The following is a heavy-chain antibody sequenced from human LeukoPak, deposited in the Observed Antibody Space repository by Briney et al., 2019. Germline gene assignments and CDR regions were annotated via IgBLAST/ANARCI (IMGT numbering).Heavy chain of an antibody. CDR1: GFTFSSYA. V-gene: IGHV3-33*03. Sequence: GGSLRLSCAASGFTFSSYAMSWVRQAPGKGLEWVSVIWYDGSNKYYADSVKGRFTISRDNSENTLYLQMNGLRVEDTAVYYCAKGSFALGSGCSDWGQGTLVTVSS. CDR3: AKGSFALGSGCSD. J-gene: IGHJ4*02. D-gene: IGHD3-10*01. CDR2: IWYDGSNK.